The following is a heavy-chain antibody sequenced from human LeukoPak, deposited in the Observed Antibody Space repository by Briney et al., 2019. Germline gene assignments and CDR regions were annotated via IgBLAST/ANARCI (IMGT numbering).Heavy chain of an antibody. CDR2: INHSGST. V-gene: IGHV4-34*01. J-gene: IGHJ4*03. D-gene: IGHD6-6*01. Sequence: SETLSLTCAVYGGSFSGYYWSWVRQPPGKGLEWIGEINHSGSTNYNPSLKSRVTISVDTSKNQFSLKLSSVTAADTAVYYCARVGSEYSSSSRGGHIDYWGQGTTVTVSS. CDR1: GGSFSGYY. CDR3: ARVGSEYSSSSRGGHIDY.